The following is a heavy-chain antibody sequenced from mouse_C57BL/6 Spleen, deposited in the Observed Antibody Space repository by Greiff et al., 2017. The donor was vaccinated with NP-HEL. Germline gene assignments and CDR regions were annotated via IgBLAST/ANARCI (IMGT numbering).Heavy chain of an antibody. J-gene: IGHJ4*01. CDR1: GFSLTSYG. Sequence: VKLMESGPGLVQPSQSLSITCTVSGFSLTSYGVHWVRQSPGKGLEWLGVIWSGGSTDYNAAFISRLSISKDNSKSQVFFKMNSLQADDTAIYYCARKGYYYGSSSYAMDYWGQGTSVTVSS. CDR2: IWSGGST. V-gene: IGHV2-2*01. CDR3: ARKGYYYGSSSYAMDY. D-gene: IGHD1-1*01.